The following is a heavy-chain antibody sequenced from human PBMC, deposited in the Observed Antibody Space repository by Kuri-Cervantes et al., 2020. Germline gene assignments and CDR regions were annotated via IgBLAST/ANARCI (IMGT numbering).Heavy chain of an antibody. V-gene: IGHV3-13*01. CDR2: IGTAGDT. Sequence: GGSLRLSCAASGFTFSSYDMHWVRQATGKGLEWVSAIGTAGDTYYPGSVKGRFTISRENAKNSLYLQMNSLRADDTAVYYCARGQQLGYYYGMDVWGQGTTVTVSS. CDR3: ARGQQLGYYYGMDV. D-gene: IGHD6-13*01. J-gene: IGHJ6*02. CDR1: GFTFSSYD.